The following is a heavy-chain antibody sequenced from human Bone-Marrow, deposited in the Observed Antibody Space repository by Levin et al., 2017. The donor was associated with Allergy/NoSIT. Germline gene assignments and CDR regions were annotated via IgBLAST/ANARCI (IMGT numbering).Heavy chain of an antibody. J-gene: IGHJ1*01. D-gene: IGHD2-15*01. CDR3: AKEGDSGGFQF. CDR2: IRGSSTFI. V-gene: IGHV3-11*05. CDR1: GFMFGDYY. Sequence: LSLTCVASGFMFGDYYMSWIRQAPGKGLEWISYIRGSSTFINYADSVKGRFTVSRDNANKSLFLQMDSLRADDTAVYYCAKEGDSGGFQFGGPGTLVIVSS.